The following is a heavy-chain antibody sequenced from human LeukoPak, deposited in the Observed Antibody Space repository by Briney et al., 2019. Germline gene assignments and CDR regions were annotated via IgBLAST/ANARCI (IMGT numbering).Heavy chain of an antibody. CDR2: ISGSGGST. V-gene: IGHV3-23*01. CDR3: AKDGGARYYDSSGYWGHYFDY. J-gene: IGHJ4*02. D-gene: IGHD3-22*01. CDR1: GFTFSSYA. Sequence: GGSLRLSCAASGFTFSSYAMSWVRQAPGKGLEWVSAISGSGGSTYYADSVKGRFTISRDNSKNTLYLQMNSLRAEDTAVYYCAKDGGARYYDSSGYWGHYFDYWGQGTLVTVSS.